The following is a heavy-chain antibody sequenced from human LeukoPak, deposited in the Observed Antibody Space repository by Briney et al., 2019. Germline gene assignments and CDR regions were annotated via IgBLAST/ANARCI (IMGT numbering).Heavy chain of an antibody. CDR2: IYYSGST. V-gene: IGHV4-59*08. CDR3: ARPYYYDSRIDP. D-gene: IGHD3-22*01. J-gene: IGHJ5*02. CDR1: GGSISSYY. Sequence: SETLSLTCTVSGGSISSYYWSWIRQPPGKGLEWIGYIYYSGSTNYNPSLKSRVTISVDTSKNQFSLKLTSVTAADTAVYYCARPYYYDSRIDPWGQGTLVTVSS.